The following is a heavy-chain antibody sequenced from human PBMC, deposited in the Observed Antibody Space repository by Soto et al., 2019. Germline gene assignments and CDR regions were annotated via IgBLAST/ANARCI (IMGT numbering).Heavy chain of an antibody. J-gene: IGHJ4*02. Sequence: GGSLRLSCAASGFTFSSYGMHWVRQAPGTGLEWVAVISYDGSNKYYADPVKGRFTISRDDTKNTLYLQMNSLRAEDTAVYYCAKDPLSYYYDSSGSFDYWGQGTLVTVSS. CDR3: AKDPLSYYYDSSGSFDY. CDR1: GFTFSSYG. V-gene: IGHV3-30*18. CDR2: ISYDGSNK. D-gene: IGHD3-22*01.